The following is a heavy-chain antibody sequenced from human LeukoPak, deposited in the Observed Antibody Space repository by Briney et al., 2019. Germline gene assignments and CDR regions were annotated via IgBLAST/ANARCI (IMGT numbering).Heavy chain of an antibody. Sequence: PSQTLSLTCTVSGGSISSGGYSWSWIRQHPGKGLEWIGYIYYSGSTYYNPSLKSRVTISVDTSKNQFSLKLSSVTAADTAVYYCARVVPYYYGMDVWGQGTTVTVPS. CDR2: IYYSGST. V-gene: IGHV4-31*03. J-gene: IGHJ6*02. CDR1: GGSISSGGYS. CDR3: ARVVPYYYGMDV.